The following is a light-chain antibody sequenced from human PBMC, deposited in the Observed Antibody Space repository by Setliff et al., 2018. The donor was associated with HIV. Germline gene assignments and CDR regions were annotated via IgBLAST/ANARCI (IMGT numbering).Light chain of an antibody. CDR3: SSYTTTSTLR. V-gene: IGLV2-14*03. CDR2: DVT. Sequence: QSVLTQPASVSGSPGQSITISCTGTSSDIGGYNSVSWYQQRPGEAPKLVIYDVTNRPSGVSNRFSGSKSGNTASLTISGLQAEDEADYYCSSYTTTSTLRFGGGTKVTVL. J-gene: IGLJ2*01. CDR1: SSDIGGYNS.